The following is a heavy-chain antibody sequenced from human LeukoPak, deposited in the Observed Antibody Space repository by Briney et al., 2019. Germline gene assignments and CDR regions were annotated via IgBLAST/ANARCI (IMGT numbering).Heavy chain of an antibody. CDR2: INHSGST. Sequence: PSETLSLTCAVYGGSFSGYYWSWIRQPPGKGLEWIGEINHSGSTNYNPSLKSRVTISVDTSMNQFSLKLSSVTAADTAVYYCARVDSSSWYFDYWGQGTLVTVSS. D-gene: IGHD6-13*01. CDR1: GGSFSGYY. CDR3: ARVDSSSWYFDY. V-gene: IGHV4-34*01. J-gene: IGHJ4*02.